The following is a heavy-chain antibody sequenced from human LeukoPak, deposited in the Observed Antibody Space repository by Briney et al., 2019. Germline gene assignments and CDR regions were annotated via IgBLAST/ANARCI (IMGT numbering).Heavy chain of an antibody. V-gene: IGHV4-39*01. Sequence: SETLSLTCTVSGGSISSSIYYWGWIRQPPGKGLEWIGTIYYSGSTYYNPSLKSRVTISVDTSKNQFSLKLSSVTATDTAVYYCARHSPYYGSECWGQGTLVTVSS. D-gene: IGHD3-10*01. CDR1: GGSISSSIYY. CDR3: ARHSPYYGSEC. J-gene: IGHJ4*02. CDR2: IYYSGST.